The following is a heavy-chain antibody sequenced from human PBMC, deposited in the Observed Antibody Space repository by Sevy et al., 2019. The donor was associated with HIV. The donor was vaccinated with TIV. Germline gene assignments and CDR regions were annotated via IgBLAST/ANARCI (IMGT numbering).Heavy chain of an antibody. D-gene: IGHD5-18*01. J-gene: IGHJ4*02. CDR1: GGSISSSSYY. V-gene: IGHV4-39*01. CDR2: IYYSGGT. Sequence: SETLSLICTVSGGSISSSSYYWGWIRQPPGKGLEWIGSIYYSGGTYYNPSLKSRVTISVDTSKNQFSLKLSSLTAADTAVYYCARLLMVDTAMVQYYFDYWGQGTLVTVSS. CDR3: ARLLMVDTAMVQYYFDY.